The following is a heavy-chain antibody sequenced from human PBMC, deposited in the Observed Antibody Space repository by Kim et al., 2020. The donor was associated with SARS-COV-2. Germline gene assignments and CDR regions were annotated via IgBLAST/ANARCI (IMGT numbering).Heavy chain of an antibody. CDR2: INHSGST. V-gene: IGHV4-34*01. CDR3: ARGTRQWLVRGPDYYYMDV. J-gene: IGHJ6*03. Sequence: SETLSLTCAVYGGSFSGYYWSWIRQPPGKGLEWIGEINHSGSTNYNPSLKSRVTISVDTSKNQFSLTLSSVTAADTAVYYCARGTRQWLVRGPDYYYMDVWGQGTTVTVSS. CDR1: GGSFSGYY. D-gene: IGHD6-19*01.